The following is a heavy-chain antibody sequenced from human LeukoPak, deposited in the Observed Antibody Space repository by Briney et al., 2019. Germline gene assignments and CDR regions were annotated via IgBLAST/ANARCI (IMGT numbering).Heavy chain of an antibody. J-gene: IGHJ3*02. Sequence: GGSLRLSCAAPGFTFSSYGMHWVRQAPGKGLEWVAFIRYDGSNKYYADSVKGRFTISRDNSKNTLYLQMNSLRAEDTAVYYCAKTYVWGSYAFDIWGQGTMVTVSS. CDR3: AKTYVWGSYAFDI. CDR2: IRYDGSNK. V-gene: IGHV3-30*02. CDR1: GFTFSSYG. D-gene: IGHD3-16*01.